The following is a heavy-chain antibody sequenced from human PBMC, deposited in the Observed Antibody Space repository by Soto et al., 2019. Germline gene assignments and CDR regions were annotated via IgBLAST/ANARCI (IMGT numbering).Heavy chain of an antibody. V-gene: IGHV5-51*01. CDR3: ARTYCTAPTCYNNWFDP. J-gene: IGHJ5*02. Sequence: GESLKISCKGSGYTFGTFWIAWVRQMPGKGLEWMGMIYPEGSETKYSPSFEGQVTFSADKSIKTAYLQWTSLKASDTAIYYCARTYCTAPTCYNNWFDPWGQGTLVTVSS. CDR2: IYPEGSET. CDR1: GYTFGTFW. D-gene: IGHD2-8*01.